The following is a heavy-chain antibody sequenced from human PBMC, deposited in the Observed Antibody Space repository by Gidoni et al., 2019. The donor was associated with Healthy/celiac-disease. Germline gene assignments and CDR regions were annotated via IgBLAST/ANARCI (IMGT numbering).Heavy chain of an antibody. J-gene: IGHJ4*02. CDR2: INAGNGNT. Sequence: QVQLVQSGAEVKKPGASVQVSCKASGYTFTSYAMHWVRQAPGQRLEWMGCINAGNGNTKYSQKFQGRVTITRDTSASTAYMELSRLRSEDTAVYYCARDHGITIFGVVTRRSLDYWGQGTLVTVSS. CDR3: ARDHGITIFGVVTRRSLDY. D-gene: IGHD3-3*01. V-gene: IGHV1-3*01. CDR1: GYTFTSYA.